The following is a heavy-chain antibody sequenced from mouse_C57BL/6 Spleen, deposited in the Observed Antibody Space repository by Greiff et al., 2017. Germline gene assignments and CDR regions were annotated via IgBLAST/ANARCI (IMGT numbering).Heavy chain of an antibody. CDR1: GYTFTSYW. Sequence: EVQLQESGTVLARPGASVKMSCKTSGYTFTSYWMHWVKQRPGQGLEWIGAIYPGNSDTSYNQKFKGKAKLTAATSASTAYMELSSLTNEDSAVYYCTTAYYYGTPYYFDYWGQGTTLTVSS. D-gene: IGHD1-1*01. V-gene: IGHV1-5*01. J-gene: IGHJ2*01. CDR2: IYPGNSDT. CDR3: TTAYYYGTPYYFDY.